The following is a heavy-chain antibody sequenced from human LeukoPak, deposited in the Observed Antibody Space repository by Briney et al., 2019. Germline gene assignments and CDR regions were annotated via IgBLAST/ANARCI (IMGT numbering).Heavy chain of an antibody. D-gene: IGHD1-26*01. Sequence: GGSLRLSCAASGFTFSTYNMNWVRQAPGKGLEWVSYIGSSYSTIYYADSVKGRFTISRDNAKNSPYLQMNSLRDEDTAVYYCARDSRGRYSLFDYWGQGTLVTVSS. V-gene: IGHV3-48*02. CDR2: IGSSYSTI. J-gene: IGHJ4*02. CDR3: ARDSRGRYSLFDY. CDR1: GFTFSTYN.